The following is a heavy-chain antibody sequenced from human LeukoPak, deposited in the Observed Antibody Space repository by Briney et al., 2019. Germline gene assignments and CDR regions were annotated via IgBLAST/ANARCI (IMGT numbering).Heavy chain of an antibody. CDR2: IYYSGST. J-gene: IGHJ4*02. D-gene: IGHD3-22*01. V-gene: IGHV4-39*07. CDR1: GGSISSSSYY. CDR3: ARGVVYFDY. Sequence: SETLSLTCTVSGGSISSSSYYWGWIRQPPGKGLEWIGSIYYSGSTYYNPSLKSRVTISVDTSKNQFSLKLSSVTAADTAVYYCARGVVYFDYWGQGTLVTVSS.